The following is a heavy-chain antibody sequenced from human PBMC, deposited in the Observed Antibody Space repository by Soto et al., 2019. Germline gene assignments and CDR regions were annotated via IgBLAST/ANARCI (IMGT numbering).Heavy chain of an antibody. CDR2: VYYTGST. D-gene: IGHD6-19*01. CDR3: ARSVAVPGAHIDY. V-gene: IGHV4-59*01. J-gene: IGHJ4*02. CDR1: GGSISGSY. Sequence: SETLSLTCSVSGGSISGSYWSWIRQSPGKGLEWLGYVYYTGSTNYSHSLRSRVSISVDTSKNEFSLRLSSVTAADTAVYFCARSVAVPGAHIDYWGQGTQVTVSS.